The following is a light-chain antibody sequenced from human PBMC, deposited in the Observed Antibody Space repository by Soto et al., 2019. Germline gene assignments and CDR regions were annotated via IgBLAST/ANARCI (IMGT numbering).Light chain of an antibody. Sequence: EIGMTQSPATLSVSPGDRATLSCRASQSVITNLAWYQQKPGQAPRLLIYGASNRATGLPARFSGSGSGTDFTLTTSSLEPEDFAVYYCQQRSNWPPWTFGQGTKVDIK. CDR1: QSVITN. CDR3: QQRSNWPPWT. V-gene: IGKV3-11*01. J-gene: IGKJ1*01. CDR2: GAS.